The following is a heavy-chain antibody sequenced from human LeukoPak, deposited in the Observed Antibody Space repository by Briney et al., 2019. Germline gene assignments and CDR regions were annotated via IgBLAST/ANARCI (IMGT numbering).Heavy chain of an antibody. D-gene: IGHD5-18*01. V-gene: IGHV4-34*01. CDR3: ARENGYRYDY. Sequence: PSETLSLTCAVYGGSFSGYYWSWIRQPPGKGLEWIGEINHNGSTNYNPSLKSRVTISVDTSKNQFSLKLSSVTAADTALYYCARENGYRYDYWGQGTLVTVSS. J-gene: IGHJ4*02. CDR2: INHNGST. CDR1: GGSFSGYY.